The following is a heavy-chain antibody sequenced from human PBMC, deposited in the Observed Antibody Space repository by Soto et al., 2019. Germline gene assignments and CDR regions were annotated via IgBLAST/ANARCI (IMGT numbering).Heavy chain of an antibody. D-gene: IGHD3-10*01. J-gene: IGHJ6*02. Sequence: QVQLRESGPGLVKPSETLSLTCTVSGDSVTGSSYYWSWVRQSPGKGLEWIANIYYGDYTNYSPSPVTRASLSVDTSRNQVSLKLTSVTAADTAVYSCAAGQVSANAYGSPVPYHFYGMTVWGQGTTVTVSS. V-gene: IGHV4-61*01. CDR2: IYYGDYT. CDR3: AAGQVSANAYGSPVPYHFYGMTV. CDR1: GDSVTGSSYY.